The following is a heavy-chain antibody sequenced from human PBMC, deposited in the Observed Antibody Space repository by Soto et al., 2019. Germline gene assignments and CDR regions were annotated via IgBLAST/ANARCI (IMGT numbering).Heavy chain of an antibody. V-gene: IGHV3-21*01. CDR3: ARDPGAMVNYFDY. CDR2: ISSSSYI. D-gene: IGHD5-18*01. CDR1: GFTFSSYS. Sequence: PGGSLRLSCAASGFTFSSYSMNWVRQAPGKGLEWVSSISSSSYIYYADSVKGRFTISRDNAKNSLYLQMNSLRAEDTALSHCARDPGAMVNYFDYWGQGTLVTVSS. J-gene: IGHJ4*02.